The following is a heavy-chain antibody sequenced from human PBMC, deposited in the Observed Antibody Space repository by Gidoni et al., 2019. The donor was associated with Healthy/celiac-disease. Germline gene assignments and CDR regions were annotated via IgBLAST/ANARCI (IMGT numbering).Heavy chain of an antibody. J-gene: IGHJ5*02. CDR1: GFTFSSYA. D-gene: IGHD2-2*01. Sequence: EVQLLESGGGLVQPGGSLRLSCAASGFTFSSYAMSWVRQAPGKGLEWVSAISGSGGSTYYADSVKGRFTISRDNSKNTLYLQMNSLRAEDTAVYYCASAGYCSSTSCLNWFDPWGQGTLVTVSS. CDR3: ASAGYCSSTSCLNWFDP. V-gene: IGHV3-23*01. CDR2: ISGSGGST.